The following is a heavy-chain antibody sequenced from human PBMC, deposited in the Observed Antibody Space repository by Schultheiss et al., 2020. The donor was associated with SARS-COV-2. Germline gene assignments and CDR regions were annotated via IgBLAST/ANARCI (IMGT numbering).Heavy chain of an antibody. Sequence: ASVKVSCKASGYTFTGHYMHRVRQAPGQGLEWMGWINPNSGGTNYAQKFQGRVTMTRDTSISTAYMELSRLRSDDTAVYYCARDGGAWARGLDYWGQGTLVTVSS. V-gene: IGHV1-2*02. CDR1: GYTFTGHY. CDR2: INPNSGGT. J-gene: IGHJ4*02. CDR3: ARDGGAWARGLDY. D-gene: IGHD3-16*01.